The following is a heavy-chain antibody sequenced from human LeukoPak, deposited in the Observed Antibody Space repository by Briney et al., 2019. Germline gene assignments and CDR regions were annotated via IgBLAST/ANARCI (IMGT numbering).Heavy chain of an antibody. V-gene: IGHV1-2*02. CDR2: INPNSGGT. J-gene: IGHJ4*02. D-gene: IGHD3-10*01. CDR1: GYTFTGYY. CDR3: ARDYRGSESPSIY. Sequence: GASVKVSCKASGYTFTGYYMHWVRQAPGQGLEWMGWINPNSGGTNYAQKFQGRVTMTRDTSISTAYMELRSLGSDDTAVYYCARDYRGSESPSIYWGQGTLVTVSS.